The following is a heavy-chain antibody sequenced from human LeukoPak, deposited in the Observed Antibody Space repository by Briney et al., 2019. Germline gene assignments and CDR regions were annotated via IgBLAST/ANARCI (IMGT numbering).Heavy chain of an antibody. Sequence: GGSLRLSCATSGFTFNNYYMTWVRQAPGKGLEWVAHIMEDGSEKHYVDSVKGRFTISRDNAKNSLYLQMNSLRAEDTAVYYCARDGSTGIDYWGQGTLVTVSS. CDR3: ARDGSTGIDY. V-gene: IGHV3-7*01. CDR2: IMEDGSEK. D-gene: IGHD3-9*01. J-gene: IGHJ4*02. CDR1: GFTFNNYY.